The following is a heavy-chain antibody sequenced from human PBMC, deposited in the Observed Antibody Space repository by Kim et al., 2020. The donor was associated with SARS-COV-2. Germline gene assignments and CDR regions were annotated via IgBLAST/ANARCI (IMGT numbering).Heavy chain of an antibody. CDR3: ARDGQTRDILTGYGPPGYYYYGMDV. Sequence: GGSLRLSCAASGFTFSSYSMNWVRQAPGKGLEWVSSISSSSSYIYYADSVKGRFTISRDNAKNSLYLQMNSLRAEDTAVYYCARDGQTRDILTGYGPPGYYYYGMDVWGQGTTVTVSS. CDR2: ISSSSSYI. D-gene: IGHD3-9*01. J-gene: IGHJ6*02. CDR1: GFTFSSYS. V-gene: IGHV3-21*04.